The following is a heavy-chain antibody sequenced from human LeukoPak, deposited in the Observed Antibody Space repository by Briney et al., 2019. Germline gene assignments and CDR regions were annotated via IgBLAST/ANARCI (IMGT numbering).Heavy chain of an antibody. CDR2: ISGSGGST. CDR1: GFTFSSYA. Sequence: GGSLRLSCAASGFTFSSYAMSWVRQAPGKGLEWVSAISGSGGSTHYADSVKGRFTISRDNSKNTLYLQMNSLRAEDTAVYYCAIHPAYCGGDCYPVVDYWGQGTLVTVSS. D-gene: IGHD2-21*01. V-gene: IGHV3-23*01. CDR3: AIHPAYCGGDCYPVVDY. J-gene: IGHJ4*02.